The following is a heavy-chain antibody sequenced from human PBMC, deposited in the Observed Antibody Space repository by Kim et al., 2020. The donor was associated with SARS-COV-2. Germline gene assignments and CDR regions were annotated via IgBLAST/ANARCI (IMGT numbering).Heavy chain of an antibody. J-gene: IGHJ3*02. D-gene: IGHD1-26*01. CDR3: ARARLYSGSPEI. CDR2: INHSGST. CDR1: GGSFSGYY. V-gene: IGHV4-34*01. Sequence: SETLSLTCAVYGGSFSGYYWSWIRQPPGKGLEWIGEINHSGSTNYNPSLKSRVTISVDTSKNQFSLKLSSVTAADTAVYYCARARLYSGSPEIWGQGTMV.